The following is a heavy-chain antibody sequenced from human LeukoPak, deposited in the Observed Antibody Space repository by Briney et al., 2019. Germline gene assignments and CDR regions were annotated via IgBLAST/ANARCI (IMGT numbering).Heavy chain of an antibody. CDR1: GFTFSSYW. CDR2: IKQDGSEK. V-gene: IGHV3-7*01. Sequence: GGSLRLSCAASGFTFSSYWMSWVRQAPGKGLEWVANIKQDGSEKYYVDSVKGRFTISRDNAKNSLYLQMSSLRAEDTAVYYCARVLEWLLPNFDYWGQGTLVTVSS. CDR3: ARVLEWLLPNFDY. J-gene: IGHJ4*02. D-gene: IGHD3-3*01.